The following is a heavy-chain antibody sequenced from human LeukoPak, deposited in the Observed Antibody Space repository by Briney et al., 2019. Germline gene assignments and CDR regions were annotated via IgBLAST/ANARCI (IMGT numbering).Heavy chain of an antibody. Sequence: GGSLRLSCAASGFTFSSYGMHWVRQAPGKGLEWVAVISYDGSNKYYADSVKGRFTISRDNSKNTLYLQMSSLRAEDTAVYYCAKTHYYDSSGVPGDYWGQGTLVTVSS. D-gene: IGHD3-22*01. CDR1: GFTFSSYG. J-gene: IGHJ4*02. V-gene: IGHV3-30*18. CDR2: ISYDGSNK. CDR3: AKTHYYDSSGVPGDY.